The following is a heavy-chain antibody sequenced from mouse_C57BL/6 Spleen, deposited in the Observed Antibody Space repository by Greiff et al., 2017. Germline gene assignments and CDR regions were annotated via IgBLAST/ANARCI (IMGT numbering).Heavy chain of an antibody. V-gene: IGHV1-64*01. CDR3: ARYYDGYYEGYAMDY. CDR2: IHPNSGST. J-gene: IGHJ4*01. D-gene: IGHD2-3*01. Sequence: QVQLQQPGAELVKPGASVKLSCKASGYTFTSYWMHWVKQRPGQGLEWIGMIHPNSGSTNYNEKFKSKATLTVDKSSSTAYMQLSSLTSEDSAVYYCARYYDGYYEGYAMDYWGQGTSVTVSS. CDR1: GYTFTSYW.